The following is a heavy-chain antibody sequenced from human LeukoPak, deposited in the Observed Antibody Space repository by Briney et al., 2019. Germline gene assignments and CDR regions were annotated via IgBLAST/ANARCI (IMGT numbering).Heavy chain of an antibody. V-gene: IGHV3-23*01. CDR1: GFTFSSYA. Sequence: GGSLRLSCAASGFTFSSYAMSWVRQAPGKGLEWVSAISGSGGSTYYADSVKGRFTISRDNSKNTLYLQMNSLRAEDTAVYYCAKDRLYYYGSGSAFDYWGQGTLVTVSS. J-gene: IGHJ4*02. CDR2: ISGSGGST. CDR3: AKDRLYYYGSGSAFDY. D-gene: IGHD3-10*01.